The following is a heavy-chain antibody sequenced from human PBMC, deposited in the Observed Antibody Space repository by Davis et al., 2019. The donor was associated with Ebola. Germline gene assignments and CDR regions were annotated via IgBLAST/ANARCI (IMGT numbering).Heavy chain of an antibody. CDR3: ARVRAYYYYYGMDV. CDR1: GGSISSSSYY. D-gene: IGHD4-17*01. CDR2: IYYSGST. V-gene: IGHV4-39*07. J-gene: IGHJ6*02. Sequence: SETLSLTCTVSGGSISSSSYYWCWIRQPPGKGLEWIGSIYYSGSTYYNPSPKSRVTISVDTSKNQFSLKLSSVTAADTAVYYCARVRAYYYYYGMDVWGQGTTVTVSS.